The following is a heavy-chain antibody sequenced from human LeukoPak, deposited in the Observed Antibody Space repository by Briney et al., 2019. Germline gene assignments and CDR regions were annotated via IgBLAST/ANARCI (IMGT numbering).Heavy chain of an antibody. Sequence: TSETLSLTCTVSGESITDYYWTWIRQPAGKRLQWIGRVSTSGSTSYNPSLKSRLTMSVDTSKNQFSLKLSSVPAADTAVYYCARDSRGWGGYFDYWGQGTLVTVSS. V-gene: IGHV4-4*07. CDR3: ARDSRGWGGYFDY. D-gene: IGHD3-10*01. CDR1: GESITDYY. J-gene: IGHJ4*02. CDR2: VSTSGST.